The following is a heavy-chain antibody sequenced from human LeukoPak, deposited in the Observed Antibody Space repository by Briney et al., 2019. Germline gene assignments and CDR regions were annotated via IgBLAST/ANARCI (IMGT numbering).Heavy chain of an antibody. V-gene: IGHV3-53*01. D-gene: IGHD6-13*01. Sequence: GGSLRLSCAASGFIVSHNYMTWVRQAPGKGLEWISVIYIDGTTYYAASVKGRFTISRDQANNTLYLQMNTLRDEDTAVYYCARGPRYSFYWGQGTLVSVSS. J-gene: IGHJ4*02. CDR3: ARGPRYSFY. CDR2: IYIDGTT. CDR1: GFIVSHNY.